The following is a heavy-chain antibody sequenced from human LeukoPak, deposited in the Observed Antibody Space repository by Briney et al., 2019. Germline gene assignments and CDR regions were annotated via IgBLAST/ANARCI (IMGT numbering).Heavy chain of an antibody. J-gene: IGHJ4*02. CDR3: ARAMSSHSSGWYFDY. V-gene: IGHV1-2*04. Sequence: ASVKVSCKASGYTFTGYYMHWVRQAPGQGLEWMGWINPNSGGTNYAQKFQGWVTMTRDTSISTAYMELSRLRSDDTAVYYCARAMSSHSSGWYFDYWGQGTLVTVSS. CDR1: GYTFTGYY. D-gene: IGHD6-19*01. CDR2: INPNSGGT.